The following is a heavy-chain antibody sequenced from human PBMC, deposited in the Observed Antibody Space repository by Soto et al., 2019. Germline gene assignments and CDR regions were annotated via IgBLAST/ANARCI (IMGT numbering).Heavy chain of an antibody. J-gene: IGHJ5*02. CDR3: AREFDIAAAGMLVFDT. V-gene: IGHV1-46*01. Sequence: QVQLVQSGAEVKKPGASVKVSCKASGYTFTSYYMHWVRQAPGQGLEWMGIINPSGGSTSYAQKFQGRVTMTRDTSTSTVYMELSSLRSEDTAVYYCAREFDIAAAGMLVFDTWGQGTLVTVSS. D-gene: IGHD6-13*01. CDR2: INPSGGST. CDR1: GYTFTSYY.